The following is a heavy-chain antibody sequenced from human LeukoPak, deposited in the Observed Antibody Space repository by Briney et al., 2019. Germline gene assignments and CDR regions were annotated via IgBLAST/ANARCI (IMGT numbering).Heavy chain of an antibody. CDR2: IPYDGSKK. D-gene: IGHD2-15*01. V-gene: IGHV3-30-3*01. J-gene: IGHJ4*02. Sequence: GGSLRLSCAASGFTFSSYEMNWVRQAPGKGLDWVAVIPYDGSKKYYADSVQGRFTISRDNSKNTMYLQMNSLRSEDTAVYYCARDGASRGAPDDYWGQGTLVTVSS. CDR3: ARDGASRGAPDDY. CDR1: GFTFSSYE.